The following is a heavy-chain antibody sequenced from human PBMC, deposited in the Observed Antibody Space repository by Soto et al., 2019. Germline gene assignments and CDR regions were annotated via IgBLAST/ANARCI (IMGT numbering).Heavy chain of an antibody. CDR2: IYYSGST. D-gene: IGHD3-3*01. V-gene: IGHV4-39*01. Sequence: SETLSLTCSVSGGSIRSSVFYWGWIRQPPGKGLEWIGSIYYSGSTYYNPSLKSRVTISVDTSKNQFSLKLSSVTAADTAVYYCARYIYDLGTYYYGMDVWGQGTTVTVSS. J-gene: IGHJ6*02. CDR1: GGSIRSSVFY. CDR3: ARYIYDLGTYYYGMDV.